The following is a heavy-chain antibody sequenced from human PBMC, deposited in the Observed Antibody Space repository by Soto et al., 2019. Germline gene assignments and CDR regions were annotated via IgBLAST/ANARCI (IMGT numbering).Heavy chain of an antibody. CDR3: ARVGHITNYGMAV. CDR2: IIHFFGTS. V-gene: IGHV1-69*01. Sequence: QVQLVQSGAEVKKPGSSVKVSCEASGGTFSSYPINWVRQAPGQGLEWMGGIIHFFGTSYYAQKFQGRVTITADDSTSTAYMELRSLRSEDTAVYYCARVGHITNYGMAVWGQGTTVTVSS. CDR1: GGTFSSYP. D-gene: IGHD1-26*01. J-gene: IGHJ6*02.